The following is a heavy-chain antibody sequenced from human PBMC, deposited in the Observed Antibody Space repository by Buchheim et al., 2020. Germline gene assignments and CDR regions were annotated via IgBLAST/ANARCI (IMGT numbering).Heavy chain of an antibody. Sequence: QVQLVQSGAEVKKPGASVKVSRKASGYTFTSYYMHWVRQAPGQGLEWMGIINPSGGSTSYAQKFQGRVTMTRDTSTSTVYMELSSLRSEDTAVYYRARGAVGAAKQTTPYYYYGMDVWGQGTT. V-gene: IGHV1-46*01. CDR3: ARGAVGAAKQTTPYYYYGMDV. CDR2: INPSGGST. D-gene: IGHD1-26*01. CDR1: GYTFTSYY. J-gene: IGHJ6*02.